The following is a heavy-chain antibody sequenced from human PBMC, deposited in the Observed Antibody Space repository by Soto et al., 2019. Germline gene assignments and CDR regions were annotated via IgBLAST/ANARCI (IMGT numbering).Heavy chain of an antibody. CDR2: IYPGDSDT. D-gene: IGHD3-10*01. J-gene: IGHJ6*02. V-gene: IGHV5-51*01. Sequence: GESLKISCKGSGYTFTNNWIGWVRQMPGKGLEWMGIIYPGDSDTRYSPSFQGQVTISVYMELDSLTHEDTAVYYCATGAVRVITMTDYHYAMTNWGQGTTVTVSS. CDR3: ITMTDYHYAMTN. CDR1: GYTFTNNW.